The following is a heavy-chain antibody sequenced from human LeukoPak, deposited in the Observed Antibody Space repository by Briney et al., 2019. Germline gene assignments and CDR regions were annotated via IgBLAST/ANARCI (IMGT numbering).Heavy chain of an antibody. J-gene: IGHJ4*02. CDR2: IYYSGST. Sequence: SETLSLTCSVSGGSIRGSSYYWGWIRQPSGKGLEWIGSIYYSGSTYYNPSLESRVTISVDTSKNQFSLRLRSVTAADTAVYYCARHFGRGVNWNYGYWGQGTLVTVSS. V-gene: IGHV4-39*01. CDR1: GGSIRGSSYY. D-gene: IGHD1-7*01. CDR3: ARHFGRGVNWNYGY.